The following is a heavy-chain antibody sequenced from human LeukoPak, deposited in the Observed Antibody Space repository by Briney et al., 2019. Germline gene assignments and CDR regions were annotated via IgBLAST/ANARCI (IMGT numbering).Heavy chain of an antibody. CDR2: IYYSGST. D-gene: IGHD5-12*01. J-gene: IGHJ4*02. CDR1: GGSISSYY. V-gene: IGHV4-59*12. Sequence: SETLSLTCTVSGGSISSYYWSWIRQPPGKGLEWIGYIYYSGSTNYNPSLKSRVTISVDTSKNQFSLKLSSVTAADTAVYYCARDPLSGYNWYYFDYWGQGTLVTVSS. CDR3: ARDPLSGYNWYYFDY.